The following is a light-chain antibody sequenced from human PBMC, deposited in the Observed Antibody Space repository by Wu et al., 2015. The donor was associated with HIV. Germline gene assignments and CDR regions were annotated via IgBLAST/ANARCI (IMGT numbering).Light chain of an antibody. CDR3: QQSYSISWT. CDR2: KAS. Sequence: DIQMTQSPSTLSASVGDRVTITCRASQSISSWLAWYQQKPGKAPKLLIYKASSLESGVPSRFSGSGSGTEFTLTISSLQPDDFATYYCQQSYSISWTFGRGTKVEI. CDR1: QSISSW. J-gene: IGKJ1*01. V-gene: IGKV1-5*03.